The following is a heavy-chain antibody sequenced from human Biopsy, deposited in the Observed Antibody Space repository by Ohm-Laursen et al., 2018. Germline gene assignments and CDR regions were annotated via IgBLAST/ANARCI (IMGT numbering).Heavy chain of an antibody. Sequence: SVKVSCKTSGGTLSNYAINWVRQAPGQGLEWMGGFIPIFDTANYAQKFQDRVTITADKSTFTAYMELSSLRSEDTAVYYCASDLLGREGYCGGRNCQIAYWGQGTLVTVSS. CDR2: FIPIFDTA. D-gene: IGHD2-15*01. V-gene: IGHV1-69*06. J-gene: IGHJ4*02. CDR3: ASDLLGREGYCGGRNCQIAY. CDR1: GGTLSNYA.